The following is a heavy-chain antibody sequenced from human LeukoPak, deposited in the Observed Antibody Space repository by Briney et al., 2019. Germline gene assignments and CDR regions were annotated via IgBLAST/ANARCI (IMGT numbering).Heavy chain of an antibody. CDR2: INPNSGDT. Sequence: GASVTVPCKASGYTFSAYYMRWVRQAPGQGLEWMGRINPNSGDTNHAQKFQGRVTMTRDTSISTAYMELSSLKSDDTAVYYCARELGYCTNGVCPFDYWGQGTLVTVSS. J-gene: IGHJ4*02. D-gene: IGHD2-8*01. CDR3: ARELGYCTNGVCPFDY. CDR1: GYTFSAYY. V-gene: IGHV1-2*06.